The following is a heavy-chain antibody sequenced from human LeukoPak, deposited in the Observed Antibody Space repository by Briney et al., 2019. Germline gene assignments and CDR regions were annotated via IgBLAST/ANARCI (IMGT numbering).Heavy chain of an antibody. CDR2: ISGSGGST. CDR1: GFTFSSYA. Sequence: PGGSLRLSCAASGFTFSSYAMSWVRQAPGKGLEWVSAISGSGGSTYYADSVKGRFTISRDNSKNTLYLQMNSLRAEDTAVYYCAKALGGYYYDSSAQYCFDYWGQGTLVTVSS. CDR3: AKALGGYYYDSSAQYCFDY. J-gene: IGHJ4*02. D-gene: IGHD3-22*01. V-gene: IGHV3-23*01.